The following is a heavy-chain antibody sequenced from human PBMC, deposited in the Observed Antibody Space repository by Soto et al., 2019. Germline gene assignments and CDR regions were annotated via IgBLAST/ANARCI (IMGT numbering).Heavy chain of an antibody. CDR3: AKGLAKVLLWFGELDY. CDR2: ISWNSGSI. Sequence: QPGGSLRLSCAASGFTFDDYAMHWVRQAPGKGLEWVSGISWNSGSIGYADSVKGRFTISRDNAKNSLYLQMNSLRAEDTALYYCAKGLAKVLLWFGELDYWGQGPLVTVYS. V-gene: IGHV3-9*01. D-gene: IGHD3-10*01. J-gene: IGHJ4*02. CDR1: GFTFDDYA.